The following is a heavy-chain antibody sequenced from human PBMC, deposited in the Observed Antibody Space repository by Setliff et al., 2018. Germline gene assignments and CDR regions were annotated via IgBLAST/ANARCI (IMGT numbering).Heavy chain of an antibody. CDR3: ARQAFFGSDAFDI. Sequence: PGESLKISCKGSGYSFTNYWIGWVRQMPGKGLEWMGIIYPGDSDTRYSPSLQGQVTISADKSISTAYLQWSSLKASDTAMYYCARQAFFGSDAFDIWGQGTMVTVS. CDR1: GYSFTNYW. CDR2: IYPGDSDT. J-gene: IGHJ3*02. V-gene: IGHV5-51*01. D-gene: IGHD3-3*01.